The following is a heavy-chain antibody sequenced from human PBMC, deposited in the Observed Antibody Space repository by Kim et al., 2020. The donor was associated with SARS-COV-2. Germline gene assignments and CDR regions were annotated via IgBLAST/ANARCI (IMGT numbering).Heavy chain of an antibody. D-gene: IGHD5-18*01. CDR3: ARCETQLWLLHWFDP. Sequence: SETLSLTCTVSGGSISSSSYYWGWIRQPPGKGLEWIGSIYYSGSTYYNPSLKSRVTISVDTSKNQFSLKLSSVTAADTAVYYCARCETQLWLLHWFDPWGQGTLVTVSS. V-gene: IGHV4-39*01. CDR2: IYYSGST. J-gene: IGHJ5*02. CDR1: GGSISSSSYY.